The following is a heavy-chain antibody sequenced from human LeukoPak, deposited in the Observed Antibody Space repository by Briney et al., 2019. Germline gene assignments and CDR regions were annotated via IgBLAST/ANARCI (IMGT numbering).Heavy chain of an antibody. CDR1: GYTFTGYY. CDR2: INPNSGGT. V-gene: IGHV1-2*02. Sequence: GASVKVSCKASGYTFTGYYMHWVRQAPGQGLEWMGWINPNSGGTNYAQKFQGRVTMTRDTSISTAYMELSRLRSDDTAVYYCARDPGVQVVLAFDYWGQGTLVTLSS. CDR3: ARDPGVQVVLAFDY. D-gene: IGHD2-2*01. J-gene: IGHJ4*02.